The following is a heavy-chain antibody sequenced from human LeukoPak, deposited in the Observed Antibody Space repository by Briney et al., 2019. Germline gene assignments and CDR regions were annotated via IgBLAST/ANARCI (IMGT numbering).Heavy chain of an antibody. CDR3: ARRCYDYSESPH. CDR2: IYYSGST. J-gene: IGHJ4*02. D-gene: IGHD3-22*01. CDR1: GGSISSSSYY. Sequence: SETLSLTCTVSGGSISSSSYYWGWIRQPPGKGLEWTGSIYYSGSTYYNPSLKSRVTISVDTSKKQFSLKLSFVTAADTAVYYCARRCYDYSESPHWGQGTRVTVSS. V-gene: IGHV4-39*01.